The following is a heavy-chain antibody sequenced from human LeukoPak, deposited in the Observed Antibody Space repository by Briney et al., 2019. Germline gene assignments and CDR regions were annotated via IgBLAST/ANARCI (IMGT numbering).Heavy chain of an antibody. V-gene: IGHV3-74*01. CDR2: INSDGSTT. CDR3: ARAGTVVDYDPSDAFDV. J-gene: IGHJ3*01. D-gene: IGHD3-22*01. CDR1: GITFSTYW. Sequence: PGGSLKLSCAASGITFSTYWMHWVRRAPGEGLVRVSRINSDGSTTSYVDSVEGRFTISRDNAKNTLYLQMNSLRAEDTAVYYCARAGTVVDYDPSDAFDVWGQGTMVTVSS.